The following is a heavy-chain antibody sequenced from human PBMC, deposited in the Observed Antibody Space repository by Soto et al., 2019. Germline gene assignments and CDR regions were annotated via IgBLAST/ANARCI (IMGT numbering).Heavy chain of an antibody. CDR2: MNPNSGNT. Sequence: QVQLVRSGAEVKKHGASVKVSCKASGYTFTSYDINWVRQATGQGLEWLGWMNPNSGNTGYAQKFQGRVTMTRNTSISTAYMELSSLRSEDTAVYYCARGAMATKKGLGEDAFDIWGQGTMVTVSS. CDR1: GYTFTSYD. J-gene: IGHJ3*02. V-gene: IGHV1-8*01. D-gene: IGHD5-12*01. CDR3: ARGAMATKKGLGEDAFDI.